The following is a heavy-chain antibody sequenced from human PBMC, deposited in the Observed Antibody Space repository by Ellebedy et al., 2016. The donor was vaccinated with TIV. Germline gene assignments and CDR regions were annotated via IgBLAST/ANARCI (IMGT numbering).Heavy chain of an antibody. Sequence: GESLKISCAASEFTLNTYGMHWVRQTPDKGLEWVAFISSDGSEKYYVGSVKGRFTISSDISKNTLYLEMNSLRGDDTAVYYGEEEGGSARGASGMDVWGQGTTVIVSS. CDR2: ISSDGSEK. CDR1: EFTLNTYG. V-gene: IGHV3-30*18. J-gene: IGHJ6*02. CDR3: EEEGGSARGASGMDV. D-gene: IGHD1-26*01.